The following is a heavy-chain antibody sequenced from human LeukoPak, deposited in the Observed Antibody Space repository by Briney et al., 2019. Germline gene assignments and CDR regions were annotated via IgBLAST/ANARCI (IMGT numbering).Heavy chain of an antibody. CDR3: APLTGY. CDR1: VFTFSSYA. J-gene: IGHJ4*02. V-gene: IGHV3-23*01. Sequence: GGSLRLSCAASVFTFSSYAMSCVRQAPGKGLEWVSASSGSGGSTYYAGPVKGRFTISRDNSKNTLYLQMNSPRAEDTAVYYCAPLTGYWGQGTLVTVSS. D-gene: IGHD3-16*01. CDR2: SSGSGGST.